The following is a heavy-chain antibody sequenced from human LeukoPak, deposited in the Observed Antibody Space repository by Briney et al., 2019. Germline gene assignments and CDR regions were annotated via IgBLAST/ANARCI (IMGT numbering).Heavy chain of an antibody. CDR1: GYTFTSYD. Sequence: ASVKVSCKASGYTFTSYDINWVRQATGQGLEWMGWMNPNSGNTGYAQKFQGRVTMTRNTSISTAYMELSSLRSEDTAVYYCARARHYCSSTSCYRDYYYSMDVWGQGTTVTVSS. CDR2: MNPNSGNT. CDR3: ARARHYCSSTSCYRDYYYSMDV. V-gene: IGHV1-8*01. D-gene: IGHD2-2*01. J-gene: IGHJ6*02.